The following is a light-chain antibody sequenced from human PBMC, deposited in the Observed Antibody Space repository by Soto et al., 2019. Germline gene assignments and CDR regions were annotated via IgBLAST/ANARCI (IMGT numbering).Light chain of an antibody. CDR3: QQRSNWLT. CDR1: QNISRS. Sequence: EIVMTQSPVTLSVSPGERATLSCRASQNISRSLAWYQQKPGQGPSLLIYDASNRATGIPARFSGSGSGTDFTLTISSLEPEDFAVYYCQQRSNWLTFGGGTKVDIK. J-gene: IGKJ4*01. CDR2: DAS. V-gene: IGKV3-11*01.